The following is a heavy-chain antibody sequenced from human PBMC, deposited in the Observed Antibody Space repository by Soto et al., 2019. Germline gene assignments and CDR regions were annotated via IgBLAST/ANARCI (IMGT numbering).Heavy chain of an antibody. D-gene: IGHD2-15*01. CDR2: IYYTGST. CDR1: GVSVSSGTYY. CDR3: ASALYCSGGSCSFDP. V-gene: IGHV4-61*01. Sequence: SETLSLTCTVSGVSVSSGTYYWSWIRQPPGKGLEWIGFIYYTGSTSYNPSLKSRVTISMDTSKNQFSLKLTSVTAADTAVYYCASALYCSGGSCSFDPWGQGTLVTVS. J-gene: IGHJ5*02.